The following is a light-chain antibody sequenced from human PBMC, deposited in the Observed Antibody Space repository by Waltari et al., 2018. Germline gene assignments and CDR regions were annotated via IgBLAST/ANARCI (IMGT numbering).Light chain of an antibody. V-gene: IGKV3-20*01. CDR3: QQYGSAPKT. J-gene: IGKJ1*01. Sequence: EIVLTQSPGTLSLSPGERATLSCRASQSVRSNYLSWYQQKPGQAPRLLIYGASSRATGIPDRFSGSGSGTDFTLTISRLEPEDFAVYYCQQYGSAPKTLGQGTKVEIK. CDR1: QSVRSNY. CDR2: GAS.